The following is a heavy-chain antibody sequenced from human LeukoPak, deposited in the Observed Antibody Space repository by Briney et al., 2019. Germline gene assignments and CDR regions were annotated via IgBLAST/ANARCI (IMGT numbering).Heavy chain of an antibody. D-gene: IGHD6-13*01. CDR2: ISGSGGST. J-gene: IGHJ4*02. CDR1: GFTFSSYA. V-gene: IGHV3-23*01. CDR3: ARESNSIAAPLDY. Sequence: PGGCLRLSCAASGFTFSSYAMSWVRQAPGKGLEWVSAISGSGGSTYYADSVKGRFTISRDNAKNSLYLQMNSLRAEDTALYHCARESNSIAAPLDYWGQGTLVTVSS.